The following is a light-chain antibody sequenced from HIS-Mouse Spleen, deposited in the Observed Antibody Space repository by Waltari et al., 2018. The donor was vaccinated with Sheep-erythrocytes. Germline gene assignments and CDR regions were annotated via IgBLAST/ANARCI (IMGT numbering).Light chain of an antibody. CDR2: KAS. Sequence: DIQITQSPSTLSSSVGDRVTITGRASQSISSWLAWYEQKPGKAPKRLIYKASSLESGVPSRFSGSGSGTEFTLTISILQPYAFATYDCQQYNSYSPLTFGGGTKVEIK. V-gene: IGKV1-5*03. CDR3: QQYNSYSPLT. J-gene: IGKJ4*01. CDR1: QSISSW.